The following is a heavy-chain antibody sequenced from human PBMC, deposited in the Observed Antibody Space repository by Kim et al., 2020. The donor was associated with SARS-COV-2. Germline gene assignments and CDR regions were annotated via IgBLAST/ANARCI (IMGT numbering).Heavy chain of an antibody. D-gene: IGHD1-26*01. Sequence: SVKVSCKASGGTFSSYAISWVRQAPGQGLEWMGGIIPIFGTANYAQKFQGRVTITADKSTSTAYMELSSLRSEDTAVYYCARDKESGADPWFDPWGQGTLVTVSS. CDR1: GGTFSSYA. CDR2: IIPIFGTA. CDR3: ARDKESGADPWFDP. J-gene: IGHJ5*02. V-gene: IGHV1-69*06.